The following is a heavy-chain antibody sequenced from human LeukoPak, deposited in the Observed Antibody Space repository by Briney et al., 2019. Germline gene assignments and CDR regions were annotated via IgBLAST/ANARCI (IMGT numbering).Heavy chain of an antibody. V-gene: IGHV3-30*19. CDR2: IWYDGSNK. CDR3: ARGDILTGPYYFDY. Sequence: PGGSLRLSCAASGFTFSSYGMHWVRQAPGKGLEWVAVIWYDGSNKYYADSVRGRFTISRDNSKNTLYLQINSLRPEDTAVYYCARGDILTGPYYFDYWGQGTLVTVSS. D-gene: IGHD3-9*01. CDR1: GFTFSSYG. J-gene: IGHJ4*02.